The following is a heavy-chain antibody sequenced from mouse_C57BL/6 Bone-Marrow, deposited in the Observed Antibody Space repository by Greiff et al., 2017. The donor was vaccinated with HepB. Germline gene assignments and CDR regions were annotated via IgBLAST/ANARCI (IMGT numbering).Heavy chain of an antibody. Sequence: EVQLQQSGPELVKPGASVEMSCKASGYTFTDYNMHWVKQSHGKSLEWIGYINPNNGGTSYNQKFKGKATLTVNKSSSTAYMELRSLTSEDSAVYYCARGRLRTDYFDYWGQGTTLTVSS. CDR2: INPNNGGT. J-gene: IGHJ2*01. CDR1: GYTFTDYN. CDR3: ARGRLRTDYFDY. D-gene: IGHD2-4*01. V-gene: IGHV1-22*01.